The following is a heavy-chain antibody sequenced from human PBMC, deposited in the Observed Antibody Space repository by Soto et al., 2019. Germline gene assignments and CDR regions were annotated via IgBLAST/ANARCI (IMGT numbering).Heavy chain of an antibody. V-gene: IGHV3-53*01. J-gene: IGHJ5*02. Sequence: GGSLRLSCAASGFTISNTYMTWVRQPPGKGLECVSVIYTAGGTNYADSVKGRFIISRDNSKNTLYLQMNSLRAEDTAVYYCARALPVAKGGFDPWGQGTLVTVSS. CDR2: IYTAGGT. CDR1: GFTISNTY. CDR3: ARALPVAKGGFDP. D-gene: IGHD2-2*01.